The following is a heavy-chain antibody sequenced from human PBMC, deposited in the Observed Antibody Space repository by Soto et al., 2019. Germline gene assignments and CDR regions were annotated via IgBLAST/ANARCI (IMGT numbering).Heavy chain of an antibody. CDR1: GFTFDDYA. CDR2: ISWNSGSI. J-gene: IGHJ5*02. D-gene: IGHD1-7*01. Sequence: GGSLRLSCAASGFTFDDYAMHWVRQAPGKGLEWVSGISWNSGSIGYADSVKGRFTISRDKAKNSLYLQMNSLRAEDTALYYCAKDMGTNWNYAVRGDNWFDPWGQGTLVTVSS. CDR3: AKDMGTNWNYAVRGDNWFDP. V-gene: IGHV3-9*01.